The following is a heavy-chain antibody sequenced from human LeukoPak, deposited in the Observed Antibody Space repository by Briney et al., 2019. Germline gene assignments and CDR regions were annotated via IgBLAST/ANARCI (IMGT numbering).Heavy chain of an antibody. CDR2: IYYSGST. J-gene: IGHJ4*02. CDR3: ARSTGFGELLYNY. CDR1: GGSISSSSYY. D-gene: IGHD3-10*01. Sequence: PSETLSLTCTVSGGSISSSSYYWGWIRQPPGKGLEWIGSIYYSGSTYYNPSLKSRVTISVDTSKNQFSLKLSSVTAADTAVYYCARSTGFGELLYNYWGQGTLVTVSS. V-gene: IGHV4-39*07.